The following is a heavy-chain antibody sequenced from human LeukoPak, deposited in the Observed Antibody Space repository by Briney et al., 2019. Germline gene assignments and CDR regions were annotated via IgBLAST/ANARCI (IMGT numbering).Heavy chain of an antibody. D-gene: IGHD3-3*01. J-gene: IGHJ4*02. CDR3: ATGPGGYYFGY. CDR1: GGSFGAYY. V-gene: IGHV4-34*01. CDR2: INQSGNT. Sequence: SETLSLTCSVYGGSFGAYYRSWIRQSPEKGLEWIAEINQSGNTNYNPSLKSRVTISVDTPKNQFSLKVTSVVAADTDVYYCATGPGGYYFGYWGQGTLVTVSS.